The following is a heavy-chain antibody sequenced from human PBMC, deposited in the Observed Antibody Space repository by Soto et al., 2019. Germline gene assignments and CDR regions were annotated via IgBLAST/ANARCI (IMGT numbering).Heavy chain of an antibody. CDR2: ISSDGSTT. Sequence: EVQLVESGGGLVQPGGSLRLSCAASGFTFNAYWMHWVRQAPGKGLVWVSRISSDGSTTTYADSVEGRFTISRDTAQSTLYLQMNSLRAEDTAVYYCAQGGATGWFDPWGQGTLVNVSS. CDR3: AQGGATGWFDP. J-gene: IGHJ5*02. CDR1: GFTFNAYW. V-gene: IGHV3-74*01. D-gene: IGHD1-26*01.